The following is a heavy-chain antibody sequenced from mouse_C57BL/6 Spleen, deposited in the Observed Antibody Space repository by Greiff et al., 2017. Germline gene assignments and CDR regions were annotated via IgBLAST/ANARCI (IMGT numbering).Heavy chain of an antibody. CDR1: GFTFSSYA. CDR3: TRDDGYYDAMDD. D-gene: IGHD2-3*01. CDR2: ISSGGDYI. J-gene: IGHJ4*01. Sequence: EVMLVESGEGLVKPGGSLKLSCAASGFTFSSYAMSWVRQTPEKRLEWVAYISSGGDYIYYADTVKGRFTISRDNARNTLYLQMSSLKSEDTAMYDWTRDDGYYDAMDDWGKGTAVTVSS. V-gene: IGHV5-9-1*02.